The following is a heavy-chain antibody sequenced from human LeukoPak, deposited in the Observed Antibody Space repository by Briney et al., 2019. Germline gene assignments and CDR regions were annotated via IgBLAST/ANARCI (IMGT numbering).Heavy chain of an antibody. V-gene: IGHV3-23*01. D-gene: IGHD3-16*01. Sequence: GGSLRLSCAASGFTFRSNDMTWVRQSPGKGLEWVSAISGSGDSTDYADSVKGRFTISRDNSKTTLHLQMSSLRAEDTAIYYCAKASITFGGVIVPWGQGTLVTVSS. J-gene: IGHJ5*02. CDR2: ISGSGDST. CDR3: AKASITFGGVIVP. CDR1: GFTFRSND.